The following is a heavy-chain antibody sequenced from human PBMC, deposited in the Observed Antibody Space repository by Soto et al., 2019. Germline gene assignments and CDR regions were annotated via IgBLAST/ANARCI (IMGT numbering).Heavy chain of an antibody. D-gene: IGHD3-10*02. CDR2: IIPTCGKT. Sequence: QVQLVQSGAEVKKPGSSVKVSCKASGDPFSSYAISWVRQAPGKGLEWMGKIIPTCGKTNYAQKFQGRLTISADDSTSTAYMELSSLVYEDTAVYYCARDPLSSFAMDVWGQGTPVTVSS. CDR1: GDPFSSYA. CDR3: ARDPLSSFAMDV. J-gene: IGHJ6*02. V-gene: IGHV1-69*18.